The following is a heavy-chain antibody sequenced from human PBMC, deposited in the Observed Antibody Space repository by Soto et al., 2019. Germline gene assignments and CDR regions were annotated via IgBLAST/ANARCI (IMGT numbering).Heavy chain of an antibody. D-gene: IGHD5-18*01. CDR3: ASGRGYSYGSFDY. V-gene: IGHV4-31*03. CDR2: IYYSGST. Sequence: SETLSLTCTVSGGSIRSGGYYWSWIRQHPGKGLEWIGYIYYSGSTYYNPSLKSRVTISVDTSKNQFSLKLSSVTAADTAVYYCASGRGYSYGSFDYWGQGTLVTVSS. CDR1: GGSIRSGGYY. J-gene: IGHJ4*02.